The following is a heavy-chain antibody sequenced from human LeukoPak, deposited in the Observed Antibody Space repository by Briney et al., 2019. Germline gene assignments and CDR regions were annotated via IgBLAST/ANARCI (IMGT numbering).Heavy chain of an antibody. CDR3: ARANYGSGSYYYYYYGTDV. V-gene: IGHV4-59*08. CDR2: IYYSGST. Sequence: PSETLSLTCTVSGGSISSYYWSWIRQPPGKGLEWIGYIYYSGSTNYNPSLKSRVTISVDTSKNQFSLKLSSVTAADTAVYYCARANYGSGSYYYYYYGTDVWGQGTTVTVSS. J-gene: IGHJ6*02. D-gene: IGHD3-10*01. CDR1: GGSISSYY.